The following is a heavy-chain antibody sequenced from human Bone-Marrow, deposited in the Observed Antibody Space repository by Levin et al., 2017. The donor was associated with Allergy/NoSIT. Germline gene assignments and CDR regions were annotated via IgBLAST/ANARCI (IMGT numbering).Heavy chain of an antibody. D-gene: IGHD2/OR15-2a*01. J-gene: IGHJ3*02. CDR2: IDPSDSYT. V-gene: IGHV5-10-1*01. CDR1: GYTFPNFW. Sequence: GESLKISCKGSGYTFPNFWISWVRQTPDKGLEWLGRIDPSDSYTNYSPSFQGHVTISTDKSLSTAYLHWNSLRASDTAIYYCASPHTTTLSFDIWGQGTMVTVSS. CDR3: ASPHTTTLSFDI.